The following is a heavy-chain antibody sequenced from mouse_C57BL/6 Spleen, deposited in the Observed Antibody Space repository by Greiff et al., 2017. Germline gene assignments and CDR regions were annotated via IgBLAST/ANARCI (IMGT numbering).Heavy chain of an antibody. CDR1: GYTFTSYW. V-gene: IGHV1-55*01. CDR3: SRGEVLLNRYFDV. CDR2: IYPGNGST. J-gene: IGHJ1*03. D-gene: IGHD1-1*02. Sequence: VQLQQPGAELVKPGASVKMSCKASGYTFTSYWITWVKQRPGQGLEWIGDIYPGNGSTNYNEKFKSKATLTVDTSSSTAYMQLSSLTSEDSAVYYCSRGEVLLNRYFDVWGTGTTVTVSS.